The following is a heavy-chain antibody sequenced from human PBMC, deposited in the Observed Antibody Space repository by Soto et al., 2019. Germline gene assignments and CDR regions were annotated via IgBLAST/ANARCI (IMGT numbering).Heavy chain of an antibody. CDR1: GFSLSAPAVG. CDR3: GYIYYNSGRWDA. Sequence: ITLKESGPTLVKPTQTLTLTCTVSGFSLSAPAVGVGWTRQPPGKALEWLALIYWDDDKRYSPSLKNRLTVXKXXTKNRVVLTMTNMDPVDTATYFCGYIYYNSGRWDAWGQGTLVTVSS. CDR2: IYWDDDK. V-gene: IGHV2-5*02. D-gene: IGHD3-10*01. J-gene: IGHJ5*02.